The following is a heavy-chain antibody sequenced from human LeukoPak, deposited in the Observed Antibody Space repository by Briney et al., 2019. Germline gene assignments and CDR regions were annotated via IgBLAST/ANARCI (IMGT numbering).Heavy chain of an antibody. CDR3: ARTTLVGASGGAFDI. J-gene: IGHJ3*02. CDR2: IYYSGST. CDR1: GGSISSYY. V-gene: IGHV4-59*01. Sequence: SETLSLTCTVSGGSISSYYWSWIRQPPGEGLEWIGYIYYSGSTNYNPSLKSRVTISVDTSKNQFSLKLSSVTAADTAVYYCARTTLVGASGGAFDIWGQGTMVTVSS. D-gene: IGHD1-26*01.